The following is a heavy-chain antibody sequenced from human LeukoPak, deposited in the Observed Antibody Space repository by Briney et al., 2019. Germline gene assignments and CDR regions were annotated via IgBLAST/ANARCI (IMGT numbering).Heavy chain of an antibody. Sequence: SETLSLTCTVSGGSISSYYWSWIRQPAGKGLEWIGRIYTSGSTNYNPSLKSRVTMSVDTSQNQFYLKLSSVTAADTAVYYCARDGYSGSDALWGQGTLVTVSS. V-gene: IGHV4-4*07. D-gene: IGHD5-12*01. CDR3: ARDGYSGSDAL. CDR2: IYTSGST. CDR1: GGSISSYY. J-gene: IGHJ4*02.